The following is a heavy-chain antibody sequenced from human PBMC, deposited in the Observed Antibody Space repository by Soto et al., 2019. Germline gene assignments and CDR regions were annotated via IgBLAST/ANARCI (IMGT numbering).Heavy chain of an antibody. CDR2: ISYEGSNR. D-gene: IGHD1-26*01. CDR1: GFTFRDYA. Sequence: QVQLVESGGGVVQPGRSLRLSCAASGFTFRDYAMHWVRQAPGKGLEWVAVISYEGSNRYYADSVKGRFTVSRDNSKSTLYLQVNSLRAEDTAVYICARDLYSRIQPLVCFDPWGQGTLVTVSS. CDR3: ARDLYSRIQPLVCFDP. V-gene: IGHV3-30*04. J-gene: IGHJ5*02.